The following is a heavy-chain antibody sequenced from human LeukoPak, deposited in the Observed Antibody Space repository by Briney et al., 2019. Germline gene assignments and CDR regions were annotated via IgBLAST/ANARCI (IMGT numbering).Heavy chain of an antibody. D-gene: IGHD2-2*03. CDR3: ASGYCSSTSCSIGY. CDR1: GGTFSSYA. J-gene: IGHJ4*02. CDR2: IIPIFGTA. Sequence: EASVKVSCKASGGTFSSYAISWVRQAPGQGLEWMGGIIPIFGTANYAQKFQGRVTITADESTSTAYMELSSLRSEDTAVYYCASGYCSSTSCSIGYWGQGTLVTVSS. V-gene: IGHV1-69*01.